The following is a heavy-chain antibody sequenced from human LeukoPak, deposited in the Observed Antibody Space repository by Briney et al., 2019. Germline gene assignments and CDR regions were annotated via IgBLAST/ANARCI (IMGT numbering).Heavy chain of an antibody. J-gene: IGHJ4*02. CDR2: MNPNSGNT. CDR1: GYTFTSYD. CDR3: ARAIRGSSSWYDTYYFDY. D-gene: IGHD6-13*01. Sequence: GASVKVSCKASGYTFTSYDINWVRQATGQGLEWMGWMNPNSGNTGYAQKFQGRVTMTRDTSTSTVYMELSSLRSEDTAVYYCARAIRGSSSWYDTYYFDYWGQGTLVTVSS. V-gene: IGHV1-8*01.